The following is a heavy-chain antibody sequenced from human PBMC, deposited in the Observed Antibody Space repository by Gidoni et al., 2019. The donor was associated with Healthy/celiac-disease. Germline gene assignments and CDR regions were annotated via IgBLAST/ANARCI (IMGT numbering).Heavy chain of an antibody. J-gene: IGHJ4*02. CDR3: ARRSLDSFAADY. CDR1: GYSFTRYW. CDR2: IYPGDSNT. D-gene: IGHD3-16*01. Sequence: ELQLVQSGAEVKKPGESLKISCKGSGYSFTRYWIGWLRQMPGKGLEWMGIIYPGDSNTRYSPSFQGKVTISAEKSSSTAYLQWSSLKASDTAMYYCARRSLDSFAADYWGQGTLVTVSS. V-gene: IGHV5-51*01.